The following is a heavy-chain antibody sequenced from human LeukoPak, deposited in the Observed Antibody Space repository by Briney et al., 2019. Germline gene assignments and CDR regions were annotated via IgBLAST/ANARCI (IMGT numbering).Heavy chain of an antibody. D-gene: IGHD6-13*01. CDR2: IYSGGST. CDR1: GFTVNSNY. V-gene: IGHV3-53*01. Sequence: GGSLRLSCAASGFTVNSNYMTWVRQAPGKGLEWVSVIYSGGSTYYADSVKGRFTISRDNSKNTLYLQMNSLRADDTAVYCCARDTVAAAGTDYWGQGTLVTVSS. J-gene: IGHJ4*02. CDR3: ARDTVAAAGTDY.